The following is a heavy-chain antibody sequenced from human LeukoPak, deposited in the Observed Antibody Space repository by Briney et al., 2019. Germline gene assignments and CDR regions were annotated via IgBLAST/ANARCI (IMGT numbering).Heavy chain of an antibody. CDR2: ISSSSSTI. V-gene: IGHV3-48*01. J-gene: IGHJ3*02. CDR1: GFTFSSYS. CDR3: ARDRNDILTGPSAFDI. D-gene: IGHD3-9*01. Sequence: GGSLRLSCAASGFTFSSYSMNWVRQAPGKGLEWVSYISSSSSTIYYADSVKGRFTISRDNAKNSLYLQMNSLRAEDTAVYYCARDRNDILTGPSAFDIWGQGTMVTVSS.